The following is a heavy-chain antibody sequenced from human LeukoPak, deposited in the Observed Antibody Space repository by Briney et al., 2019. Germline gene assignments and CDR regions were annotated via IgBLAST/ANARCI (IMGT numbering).Heavy chain of an antibody. CDR2: IYTSGST. CDR1: GGSISSGSYY. CDR3: ARSYYDFWSTYSPFLYFDY. J-gene: IGHJ4*02. Sequence: SQTLSLTCAVSGGSISSGSYYWSWIRQPAGKGLECIGRIYTSGSTNYNPSLKSRVTISVDTSKNQFSLKLSSVTAADTAVYYCARSYYDFWSTYSPFLYFDYWGQGTLVTVSS. V-gene: IGHV4-61*02. D-gene: IGHD3-3*01.